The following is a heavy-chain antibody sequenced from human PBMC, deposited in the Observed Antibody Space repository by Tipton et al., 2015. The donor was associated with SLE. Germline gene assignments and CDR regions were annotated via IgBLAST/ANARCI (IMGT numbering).Heavy chain of an antibody. D-gene: IGHD5-18*01. CDR3: ARWRGDTFDL. CDR2: INHSGST. V-gene: IGHV4-34*01. CDR1: GGSFSGYY. Sequence: TLSLTCTVYGGSFSGYYWSWIRQPPGKGLEWIGEINHSGSTNYNPSLKSRVTISVDTSKNQFSLKLSSVTAADTAVYYCARWRGDTFDLWGQGTRGTVP. J-gene: IGHJ3*01.